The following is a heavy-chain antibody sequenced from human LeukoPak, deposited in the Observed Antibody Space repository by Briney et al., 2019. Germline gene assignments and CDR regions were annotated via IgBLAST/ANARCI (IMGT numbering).Heavy chain of an antibody. V-gene: IGHV4-61*02. J-gene: IGHJ5*02. Sequence: SETLSLTCTVSGGSISSGSYYWSWIRQPAGKGLEWIGRIYTSGSTNYNPSLKSRVTISVDTSKNQFSLKLSSVTAADTAVYYCAKGHSSGWYDSWFDPWGQGTLVTVSS. CDR3: AKGHSSGWYDSWFDP. D-gene: IGHD6-19*01. CDR1: GGSISSGSYY. CDR2: IYTSGST.